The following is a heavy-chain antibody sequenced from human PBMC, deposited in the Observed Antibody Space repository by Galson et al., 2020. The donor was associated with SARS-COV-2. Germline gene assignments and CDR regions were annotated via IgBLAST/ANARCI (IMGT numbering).Heavy chain of an antibody. V-gene: IGHV4-34*01. Sequence: SQTLSLTCAVYGGSFSGYYWSWIRQPPGKGLEWIVEINHSGSTNYNPSLKSRVTISVDTSKNQFSLKLSSVTAADTAVYYCARGRYFDWFLKLYYGMDVGGQGTTVTVSS. CDR2: INHSGST. CDR3: ARGRYFDWFLKLYYGMDV. J-gene: IGHJ6*02. D-gene: IGHD3-9*01. CDR1: GGSFSGYY.